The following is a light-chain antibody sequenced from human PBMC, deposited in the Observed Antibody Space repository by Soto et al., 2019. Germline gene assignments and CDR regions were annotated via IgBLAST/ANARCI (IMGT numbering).Light chain of an antibody. J-gene: IGKJ5*01. CDR2: GAS. V-gene: IGKV3-11*01. CDR1: QSVGSY. CDR3: QQRSSWPPL. Sequence: EIVLTQSPATLSLYPGERATLSCRASQSVGSYLVWYQQKPGQAPRLLIHGASNRATGIPARFSGSGSGTNFTLTISSLEPEDFAVYYCQQRSSWPPLFGQGTRLEIK.